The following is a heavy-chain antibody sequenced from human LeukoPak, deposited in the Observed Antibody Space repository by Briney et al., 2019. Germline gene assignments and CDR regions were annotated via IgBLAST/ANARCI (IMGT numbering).Heavy chain of an antibody. D-gene: IGHD2-21*01. CDR3: AAEATYCTAACYSLSDY. CDR2: ISGSGGST. J-gene: IGHJ4*02. Sequence: GGSLRLSCAASEFTFSSYSLTWVRQAPGKGLEWVSLISGSGGSTYYADSVRGRFTISRDNSKNTLYLQMNTLRAGDTAVYYCAAEATYCTAACYSLSDYWGQGTLVTVSS. V-gene: IGHV3-23*01. CDR1: EFTFSSYS.